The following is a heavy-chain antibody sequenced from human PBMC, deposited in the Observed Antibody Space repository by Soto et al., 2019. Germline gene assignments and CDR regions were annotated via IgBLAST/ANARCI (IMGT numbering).Heavy chain of an antibody. CDR2: ISGSGGST. Sequence: PGGSLRLSCAASGFTFSSYAMSWVRQAPGKGLEWVSAISGSGGSTCYADSVKGRFTISRDNSKNTLYLQMNSLRAEDTAVYYCAKDLNYDFWSGYYTGPPHYWGQGTLVTVSS. CDR3: AKDLNYDFWSGYYTGPPHY. CDR1: GFTFSSYA. J-gene: IGHJ4*02. D-gene: IGHD3-3*01. V-gene: IGHV3-23*01.